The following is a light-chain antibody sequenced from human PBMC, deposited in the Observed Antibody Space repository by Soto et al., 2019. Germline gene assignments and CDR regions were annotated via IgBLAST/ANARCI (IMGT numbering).Light chain of an antibody. CDR3: QQYESTPPT. J-gene: IGKJ2*01. CDR2: WAS. V-gene: IGKV4-1*01. Sequence: DIVMTQSPDSLAVSLVERATINCKSSQSVLYSSNNKNYVAWYQQRPGQPPKLPIYWASTRESGVPDRFSGSGSGTDFTLTITSLQAEDVAVYYCQQYESTPPTFGQGTKLEIK. CDR1: QSVLYSSNNKNY.